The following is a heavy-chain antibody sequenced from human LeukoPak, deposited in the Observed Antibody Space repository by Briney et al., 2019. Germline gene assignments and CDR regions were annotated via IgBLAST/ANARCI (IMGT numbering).Heavy chain of an antibody. CDR1: GFTFSDHF. Sequence: GGSLSLSCAVSGFTFSDHFLDWVRLAPGKGLEWVGRSRNKAKSYTTEYAASVKGRFTISRDDSKNSLYLQMSSLKTEDTAVYYCVRVGSVAGSDYLDYWGQGTLVTVSS. D-gene: IGHD6-19*01. CDR2: SRNKAKSYTT. J-gene: IGHJ4*02. CDR3: VRVGSVAGSDYLDY. V-gene: IGHV3-72*01.